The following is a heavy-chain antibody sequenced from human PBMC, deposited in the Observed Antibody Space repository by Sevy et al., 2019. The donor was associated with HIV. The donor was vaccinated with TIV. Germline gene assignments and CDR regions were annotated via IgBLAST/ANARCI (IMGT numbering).Heavy chain of an antibody. CDR2: INPNSGGT. V-gene: IGHV1-2*02. CDR3: ASGGDIYCSSTSCYLLTFDP. CDR1: GYTFTGYY. D-gene: IGHD2-2*01. J-gene: IGHJ5*02. Sequence: ASVKVSCKASGYTFTGYYMHWVRQAPGQGLEWMGWINPNSGGTNYAQKFQGRVTMTRDTSISTAYMELSRLRSDDTAMYYCASGGDIYCSSTSCYLLTFDPWGQGTLVTVSS.